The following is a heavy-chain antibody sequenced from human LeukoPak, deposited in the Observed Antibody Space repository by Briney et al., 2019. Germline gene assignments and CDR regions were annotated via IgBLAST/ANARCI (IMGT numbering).Heavy chain of an antibody. D-gene: IGHD2-21*02. CDR3: ARDSGDGDYTPDMNL. CDR2: LYSGGNT. V-gene: IGHV3-53*01. Sequence: GGSLRLSCTTSGFTFRSSSFNWIRQAPGKGLEWVSVLYSGGNTYYADSVKGRFTISRDNSRNTLYLQMNSLRVEDTAVYYCARDSGDGDYTPDMNLWGKGTTVTVSS. J-gene: IGHJ6*03. CDR1: GFTFRSSS.